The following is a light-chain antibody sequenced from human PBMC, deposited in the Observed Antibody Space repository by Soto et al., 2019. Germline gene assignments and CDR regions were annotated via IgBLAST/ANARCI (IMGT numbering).Light chain of an antibody. CDR2: ANN. CDR1: SSNIGSRVD. V-gene: IGLV1-40*01. J-gene: IGLJ3*02. CDR3: AAWDDSLSGQGV. Sequence: QSVLTQPPSVSGAPGQTVTISCTGTSSNIGSRVDVHWYQHLPGTAPKLLIYANNIRPSGVPDRFSGSKSGSSASLAISGLQSEDEADYYCAAWDDSLSGQGVFGGGTKLTVL.